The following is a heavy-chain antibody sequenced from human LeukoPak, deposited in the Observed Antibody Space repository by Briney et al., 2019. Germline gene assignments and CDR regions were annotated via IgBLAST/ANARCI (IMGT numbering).Heavy chain of an antibody. CDR2: ISSSSSRI. J-gene: IGHJ4*02. Sequence: GGSLRLSCAASGFTFSSYSMNWVRQAPGKGLEGVSSISSSSSRIYYADSVKGRFTISRDNAKNSLYLQMNSLRAEDTAVYYCARDLYSSGWARIYYFDYWGQGTLVTVSS. CDR3: ARDLYSSGWARIYYFDY. CDR1: GFTFSSYS. D-gene: IGHD6-19*01. V-gene: IGHV3-21*01.